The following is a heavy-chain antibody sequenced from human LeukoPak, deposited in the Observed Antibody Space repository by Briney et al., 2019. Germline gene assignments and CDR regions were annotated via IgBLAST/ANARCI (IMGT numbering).Heavy chain of an antibody. CDR3: AKGYYYDSSGNAFHI. V-gene: IGHV3-23*01. J-gene: IGHJ3*02. CDR1: GFTFSSYA. CDR2: ISGRAGNT. D-gene: IGHD3-22*01. Sequence: GGSLRLSCAASGFTFSSYAMSWVRLAPGEGLEWVSAISGRAGNTYYADSVKGRFTISRDNSKNTLYLQMNSLRAEDTAVYYCAKGYYYDSSGNAFHIWGQGTMVTVSS.